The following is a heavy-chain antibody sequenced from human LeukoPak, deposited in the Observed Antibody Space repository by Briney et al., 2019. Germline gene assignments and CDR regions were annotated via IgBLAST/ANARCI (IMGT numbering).Heavy chain of an antibody. V-gene: IGHV3-9*01. CDR3: AKGGDVDILNSHDAFDI. CDR1: GFTFDDYA. J-gene: IGHJ3*02. CDR2: INWNSGSI. Sequence: PGRSLRLSCAGSGFTFDDYAMHWVRQPPGKGLEWVSGINWNSGSIGYADSVKGRFTISRDNAKNSLYLQMSSLRAEDTALYYCAKGGDVDILNSHDAFDIWGQGTMVTVSS. D-gene: IGHD3-9*01.